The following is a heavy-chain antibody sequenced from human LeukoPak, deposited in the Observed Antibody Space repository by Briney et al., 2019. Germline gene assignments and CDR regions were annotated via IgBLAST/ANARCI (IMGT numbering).Heavy chain of an antibody. Sequence: PGGSLRLSCAASGFTFSSYEMNWVRQAPGKGLEWVSYISASESTKYYADSVKGRFTISRDNAKNSLYLQMNSLRAEDTAVYYCAAPLGNSSSWYDYYYYYMDVWGKGTTVTISS. D-gene: IGHD6-13*01. CDR3: AAPLGNSSSWYDYYYYYMDV. CDR1: GFTFSSYE. CDR2: ISASESTK. V-gene: IGHV3-48*03. J-gene: IGHJ6*03.